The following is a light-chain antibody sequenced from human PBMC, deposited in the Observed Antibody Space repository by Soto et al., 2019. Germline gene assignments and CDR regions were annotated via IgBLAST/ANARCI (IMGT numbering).Light chain of an antibody. Sequence: EIVLTQSPGTLSLSPGERATLSCRARQSVSNNYLAWYQQKPGQAPRLLIYGASNRATGIPDRFSGSGSGTDFTLTISRLEPEEFAVYYWQQYSSSGTFGQETKVDIK. CDR1: QSVSNNY. CDR2: GAS. V-gene: IGKV3-20*01. CDR3: QQYSSSGT. J-gene: IGKJ1*01.